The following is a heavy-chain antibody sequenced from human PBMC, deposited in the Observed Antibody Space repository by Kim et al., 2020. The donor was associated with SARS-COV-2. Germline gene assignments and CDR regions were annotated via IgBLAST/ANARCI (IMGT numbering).Heavy chain of an antibody. V-gene: IGHV3-23*01. D-gene: IGHD3-10*01. CDR2: ISDSGGST. J-gene: IGHJ4*02. CDR1: GFTFDIYA. CDR3: AKSREMNYRGYFAS. Sequence: GGSLRLSCSASGFTFDIYAMTWVRQAPGKGLEWVSTISDSGGSTYYADSVRGRFTISRDNSKNMLYLQINSLRPEDTAVYSCAKSREMNYRGYFASWGQG.